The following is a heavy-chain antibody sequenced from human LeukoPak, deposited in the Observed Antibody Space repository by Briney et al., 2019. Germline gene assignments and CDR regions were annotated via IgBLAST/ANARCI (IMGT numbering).Heavy chain of an antibody. V-gene: IGHV3-48*01. CDR1: GFTFSSFS. CDR3: ALDPNYGSGSPEY. Sequence: GGSLRLSCAASGFTFSSFSMNWVRQAPGKGLEWVSYISRNSGTIYYADSVKGRFTISRDNAKNSLYLQMNSLRAEDTAVYYCALDPNYGSGSPEYWGQGTLVTVSS. CDR2: ISRNSGTI. D-gene: IGHD3-10*01. J-gene: IGHJ4*02.